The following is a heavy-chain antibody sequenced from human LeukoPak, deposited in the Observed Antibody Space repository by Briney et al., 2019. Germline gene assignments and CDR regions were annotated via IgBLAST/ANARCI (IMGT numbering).Heavy chain of an antibody. Sequence: PGGSLRLSCAASGFTVISYAMSWVRQAPGKGLEWVSVIDSGGSTYYADSVKGRFTISRDNSKNTLYLQMNSLRAEDTAVHYCARDQGYYYGSGSYYYFDYWGQGTLVTVSS. V-gene: IGHV3-66*01. CDR1: GFTVISYA. D-gene: IGHD3-10*01. CDR2: IDSGGST. J-gene: IGHJ4*02. CDR3: ARDQGYYYGSGSYYYFDY.